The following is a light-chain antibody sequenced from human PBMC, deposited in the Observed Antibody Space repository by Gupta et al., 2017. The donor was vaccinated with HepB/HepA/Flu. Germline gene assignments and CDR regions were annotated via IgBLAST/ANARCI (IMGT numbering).Light chain of an antibody. CDR2: AAS. V-gene: IGKV1-39*01. CDR3: QQTASNPSPT. Sequence: DIQMTQSPSSLSASVGDRVTITCLASQSISSYLNWYQQKPGKAPKLLIYAASSLQGGVPSRFSGSGYGKDLTLTISSRQQEDFASYYCQQTASNPSPTFGQRTLMEIK. CDR1: QSISSY. J-gene: IGKJ5*01.